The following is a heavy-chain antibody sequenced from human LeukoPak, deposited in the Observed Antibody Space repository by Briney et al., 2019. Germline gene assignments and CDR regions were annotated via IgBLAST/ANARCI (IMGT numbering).Heavy chain of an antibody. CDR1: GGSISSGAYY. J-gene: IGHJ3*02. V-gene: IGHV4-30-4*01. CDR3: VGYCSGGSCYGAFDI. D-gene: IGHD2-15*01. Sequence: SQTLSLTCTVSGGSISSGAYYWSWIRQPPGKGLEWIGYIYYSGSTYYNPSLKSRVTISIDTSKNQFSLKLSSVTAADTAVYYCVGYCSGGSCYGAFDIWGQGTMVTVSS. CDR2: IYYSGST.